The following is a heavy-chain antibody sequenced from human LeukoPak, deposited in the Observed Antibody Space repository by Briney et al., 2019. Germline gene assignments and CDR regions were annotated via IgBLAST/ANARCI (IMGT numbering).Heavy chain of an antibody. CDR2: VNPDTGAT. D-gene: IGHD4-17*01. CDR1: GYTFTDYY. V-gene: IGHV1-2*02. Sequence: ASVKVSCKASGYTFTDYYMQWVRQAPGQGLEWMGWVNPDTGATNSAQNFQGRVTITRDTSISTVYMELSRLRSDDSAVYYCARENYGDGNWFDPWGQGTLVTVSS. J-gene: IGHJ5*02. CDR3: ARENYGDGNWFDP.